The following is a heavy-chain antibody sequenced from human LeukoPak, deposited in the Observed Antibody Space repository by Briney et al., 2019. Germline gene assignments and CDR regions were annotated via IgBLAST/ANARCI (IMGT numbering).Heavy chain of an antibody. CDR1: GGTFSSYA. Sequence: GASVKVSCKASGGTFSSYAISWVRQAPGQGLEWMGRIIPILGIANYAQKFQGRVTITADKSTSTAYMELSSLRSDDTAVYYCARGGLAYGLWGAFDIWGQGTMVTVSS. V-gene: IGHV1-69*04. J-gene: IGHJ3*02. CDR2: IIPILGIA. CDR3: ARGGLAYGLWGAFDI. D-gene: IGHD2/OR15-2a*01.